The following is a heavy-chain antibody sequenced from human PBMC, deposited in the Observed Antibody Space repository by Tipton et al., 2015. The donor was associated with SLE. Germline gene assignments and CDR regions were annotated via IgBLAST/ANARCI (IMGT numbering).Heavy chain of an antibody. J-gene: IGHJ3*02. Sequence: TLSLTCTVSGGSISAYFWSWIRQPPGKGLEWIGSFHYGGSADYNPSLKSRVFVAVDTSPNQLSLSLRSVIAADTAVYYCARVHSKGDAFDIWGQGTMVTVSS. CDR3: ARVHSKGDAFDI. CDR1: GGSISAYF. CDR2: FHYGGSA. V-gene: IGHV4-59*01.